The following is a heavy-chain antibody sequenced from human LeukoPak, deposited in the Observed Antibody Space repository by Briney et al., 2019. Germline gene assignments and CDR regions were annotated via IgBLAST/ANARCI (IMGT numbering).Heavy chain of an antibody. J-gene: IGHJ4*02. CDR3: AREILEPGKTHEY. CDR1: GFTFSAYW. CDR2: INNDGTAT. Sequence: GGSLRLSCAASGFTFSAYWMHWVRQVPGKVLVWVSRINNDGTATFFADSVKGRFTISRDNAKNTLYLQMDSLRAEDTAMYYCAREILEPGKTHEYWGQGTLVTVSS. V-gene: IGHV3-74*01. D-gene: IGHD1-1*01.